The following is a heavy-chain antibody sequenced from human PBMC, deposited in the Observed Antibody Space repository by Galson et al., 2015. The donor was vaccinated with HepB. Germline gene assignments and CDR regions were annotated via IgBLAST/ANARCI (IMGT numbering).Heavy chain of an antibody. CDR3: ARDRNWFGELEDY. J-gene: IGHJ4*02. Sequence: SLRLSCAASGFTFSSYWMSWVRQAPGKGLEWVANIKQDGSEKYYVDSVKGRFTISRDNARNSLYLQMNSLRAEDTAVYYCARDRNWFGELEDYWGQGTLVTVSS. CDR2: IKQDGSEK. V-gene: IGHV3-7*03. CDR1: GFTFSSYW. D-gene: IGHD3-10*01.